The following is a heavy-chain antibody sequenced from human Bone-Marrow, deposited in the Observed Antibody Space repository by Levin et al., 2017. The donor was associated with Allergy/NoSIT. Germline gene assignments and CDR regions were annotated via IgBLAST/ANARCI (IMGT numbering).Heavy chain of an antibody. J-gene: IGHJ4*02. CDR2: ISSSSSTI. V-gene: IGHV3-48*01. CDR1: GFTFSSYS. D-gene: IGHD3-10*01. Sequence: GESLKISCAASGFTFSSYSMNWVRQAPGKGLEWVSYISSSSSTIYYADSVKGRFTISRDNAKNSLYLQMNSLRAEDTAVYYCARGYYYGSGSAFDYWGQGTLVTVSS. CDR3: ARGYYYGSGSAFDY.